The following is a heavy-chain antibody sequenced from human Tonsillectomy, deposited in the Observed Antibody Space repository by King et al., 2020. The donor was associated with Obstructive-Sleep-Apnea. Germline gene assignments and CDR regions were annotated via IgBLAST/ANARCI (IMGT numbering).Heavy chain of an antibody. CDR3: ASASVTTFDY. V-gene: IGHV4-61*01. D-gene: IGHD4-17*01. J-gene: IGHJ4*02. CDR2: IYYSGST. Sequence: QLQESGPGLVKPSETLSLTCTVSGGSVSSGTYYWSWIRQPPGQGLEWIGYIYYSGSTNYNPSLKSRVTISVDTSKNQFSLKLSSVTATDTAVYFCASASVTTFDYWGQGTLVTVSS. CDR1: GGSVSSGTYY.